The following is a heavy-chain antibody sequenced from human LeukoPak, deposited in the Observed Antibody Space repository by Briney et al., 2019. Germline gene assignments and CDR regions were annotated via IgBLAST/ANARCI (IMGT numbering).Heavy chain of an antibody. J-gene: IGHJ4*02. CDR1: GYTFTSYY. CDR2: INPSGGST. V-gene: IGHV1-46*01. Sequence: GASVKVSCKASGYTFTSYYMHWVRQAPGQGLEWMGIINPSGGSTSYAQKFQGRVTMTRDMSTSTVYMELSSLRSEDTAVYYCAMCLSGYYLGFDYWGQGTLVTVSS. CDR3: AMCLSGYYLGFDY. D-gene: IGHD3-3*01.